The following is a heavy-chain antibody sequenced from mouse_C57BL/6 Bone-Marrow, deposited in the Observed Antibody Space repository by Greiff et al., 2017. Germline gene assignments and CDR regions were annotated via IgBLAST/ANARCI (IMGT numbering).Heavy chain of an antibody. CDR2: IYPGSGST. V-gene: IGHV1-55*01. Sequence: QVQLQQSGAELVKPGASVKMSCKASGYTFTSYWITWVKQRPGQGLEWIGDIYPGSGSTNYNEKFKSKATLTVDTSSSTAYMQLSSLTSEDSAVYYCARETIVTSWFAYWGQGTLVTVSA. D-gene: IGHD2-12*01. CDR1: GYTFTSYW. J-gene: IGHJ3*01. CDR3: ARETIVTSWFAY.